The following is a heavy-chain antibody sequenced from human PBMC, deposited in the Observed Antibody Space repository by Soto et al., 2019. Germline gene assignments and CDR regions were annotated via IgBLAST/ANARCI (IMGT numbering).Heavy chain of an antibody. J-gene: IGHJ5*02. CDR1: GGSLSSGGYS. V-gene: IGHV4-30-2*01. Sequence: QLQLQESGSGLVKPSQTLSLTCAVSGGSLSSGGYSWSWIRQPPGKGLEWIGYIYHSGSTYYNPSLKSRVTIPVDRSKNQFSLKLSSVTAADTAVYYCALGGWVAAGAFDPGGQGTLVTVSS. CDR3: ALGGWVAAGAFDP. CDR2: IYHSGST. D-gene: IGHD6-13*01.